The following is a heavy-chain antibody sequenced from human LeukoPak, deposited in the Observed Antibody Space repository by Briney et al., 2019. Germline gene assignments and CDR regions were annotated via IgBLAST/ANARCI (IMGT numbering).Heavy chain of an antibody. CDR1: GYTFTGYY. Sequence: ASVKVSCKASGYTFTGYYMHWVRQAPGQGLEWMGWINPNSGGTNYAQKFQGRVTMTRDTSISTAYMELSRLRSDDTAVYYCARDLFLATAISGTDYWGQGTLVTVFS. V-gene: IGHV1-2*02. CDR3: ARDLFLATAISGTDY. D-gene: IGHD1-14*01. J-gene: IGHJ4*02. CDR2: INPNSGGT.